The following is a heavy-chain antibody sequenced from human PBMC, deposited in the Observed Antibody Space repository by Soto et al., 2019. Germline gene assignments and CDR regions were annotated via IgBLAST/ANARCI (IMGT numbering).Heavy chain of an antibody. CDR1: GYTFTSYG. J-gene: IGHJ6*02. CDR3: ARARGSYDFWSGYLSHYGMDV. Sequence: ASVKVSCKASGYTFTSYGISWVRQAPGQGLEWMGWISAYNGNTNYAQKLQGRVTTTTDTSTSTAYMELRSLRSDDTAVYYCARARGSYDFWSGYLSHYGMDVWGQGTTVTVSS. D-gene: IGHD3-3*01. V-gene: IGHV1-18*01. CDR2: ISAYNGNT.